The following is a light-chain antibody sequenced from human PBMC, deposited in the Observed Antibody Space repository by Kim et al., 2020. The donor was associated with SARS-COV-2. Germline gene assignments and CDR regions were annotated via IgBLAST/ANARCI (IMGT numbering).Light chain of an antibody. J-gene: IGKJ1*01. CDR2: AAS. Sequence: VSVGDRVTITCRASQGITNSVAWYQQKPGKVPQLLIYAASALQSGVPSRFSGSGSGTDFTLTISSLQPEDGATYYCQKYNSAPWTFGQGTKVEIK. V-gene: IGKV1-27*01. CDR3: QKYNSAPWT. CDR1: QGITNS.